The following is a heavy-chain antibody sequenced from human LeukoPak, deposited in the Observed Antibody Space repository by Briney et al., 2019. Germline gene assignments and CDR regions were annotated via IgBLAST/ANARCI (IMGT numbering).Heavy chain of an antibody. V-gene: IGHV4-59*08. CDR1: GGSISSYY. D-gene: IGHD6-19*01. CDR2: IYYSGST. J-gene: IGHJ6*02. Sequence: PSETLSLTCTVSGGSISSYYWSWLRQPPGKGLEGIGYIYYSGSTNSNPSLKSRVTISVDTSKHQFSLKLSSVTAADTAVYYCARVIAVAEYYYGMDVWGQGTTVTVSS. CDR3: ARVIAVAEYYYGMDV.